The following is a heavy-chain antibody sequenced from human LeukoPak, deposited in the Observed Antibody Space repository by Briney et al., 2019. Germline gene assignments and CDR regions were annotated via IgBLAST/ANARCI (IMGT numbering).Heavy chain of an antibody. CDR1: GYTFTGYH. D-gene: IGHD6-13*01. Sequence: GASVKVSCKASGYTFTGYHIHWVRQAPGQGLEWMGWINPNSGGTNFAQKFRGRVTMTRDTSISTTYMELSSLNSDDTAVYYCARSRYGYSTSWFSYWGQGTLVTVSS. CDR2: INPNSGGT. V-gene: IGHV1-2*02. CDR3: ARSRYGYSTSWFSY. J-gene: IGHJ4*02.